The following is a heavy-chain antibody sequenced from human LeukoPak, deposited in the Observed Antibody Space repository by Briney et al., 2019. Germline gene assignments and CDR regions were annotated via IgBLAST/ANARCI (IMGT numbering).Heavy chain of an antibody. CDR3: ARDPYSSTWSYGMDV. V-gene: IGHV3-7*05. CDR2: IKEDGSEE. J-gene: IGHJ6*02. D-gene: IGHD6-6*01. Sequence: AGGSLRLSCAASGFTFSSYWMSWVRQAPGKGLEWVANIKEDGSEEVYVDSVKGRFTISRDNAKNSLFLQLNTLRAEDTAVYYCARDPYSSTWSYGMDVRGQGTTVTVSS. CDR1: GFTFSSYW.